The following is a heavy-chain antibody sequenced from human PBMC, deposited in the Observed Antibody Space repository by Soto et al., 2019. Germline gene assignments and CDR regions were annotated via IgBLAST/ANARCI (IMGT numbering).Heavy chain of an antibody. J-gene: IGHJ4*02. D-gene: IGHD5-12*01. CDR2: IYHSGST. Sequence: QLQLQESGSGLVKPSQTLSLTCAVSGGSISSGGYSWSWIRQPPGKGLEWIGYIYHSGSTYYNPSPKSRGTISVDRSKNQFSLELSSVTAADPAVYYCAAGGGLPRYYWCQGTLVTVSS. CDR1: GGSISSGGYS. CDR3: AAGGGLPRYY. V-gene: IGHV4-30-2*01.